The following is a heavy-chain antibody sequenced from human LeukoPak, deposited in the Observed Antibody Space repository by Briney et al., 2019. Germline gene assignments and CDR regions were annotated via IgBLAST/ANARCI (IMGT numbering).Heavy chain of an antibody. CDR2: ISSSGSTI. D-gene: IGHD3-22*01. J-gene: IGHJ4*02. CDR1: GFTFSSYE. V-gene: IGHV3-48*03. Sequence: GGSLRLSCAASGFTFSSYEMNWVRQAPGKGLEWVSYISSSGSTIYYADSVKGRFTISRDNAKNSLYLQMNSLRAEDTAVYYCARMTGYYDGSGYYYSDYWGQGTLVTVSS. CDR3: ARMTGYYDGSGYYYSDY.